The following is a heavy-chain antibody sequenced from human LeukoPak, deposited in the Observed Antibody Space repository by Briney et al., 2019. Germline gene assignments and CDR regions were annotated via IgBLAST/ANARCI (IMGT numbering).Heavy chain of an antibody. V-gene: IGHV1-69*06. J-gene: IGHJ5*02. D-gene: IGHD6-19*01. CDR3: ARLGYSSGRWFDP. CDR2: IIPIFGTA. CDR1: GGTFSSYA. Sequence: SVEVSCKASGGTFSSYAISWVRQAPGQGLEWMGGIIPIFGTANYAQKFQGRVTITADKSTSTAYMELSSLRSEDTAVYYCARLGYSSGRWFDPWGQGTLVTVSS.